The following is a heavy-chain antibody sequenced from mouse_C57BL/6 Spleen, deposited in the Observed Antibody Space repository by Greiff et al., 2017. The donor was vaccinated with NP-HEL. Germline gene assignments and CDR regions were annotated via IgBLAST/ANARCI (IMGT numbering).Heavy chain of an antibody. CDR3: ASGDLYYGNPNYAMDY. D-gene: IGHD2-1*01. J-gene: IGHJ4*01. V-gene: IGHV1-20*01. CDR2: INPYNGDT. Sequence: EVKLQESGPELVKPGDSVKISCKASGYSFTGYFMNWVMQSHGQSLEWIGRINPYNGDTFYNQKFKGKATLTVDKSSSTAHMELRSLTSEDSADYYCASGDLYYGNPNYAMDYWGQGTSVTVSS. CDR1: GYSFTGYF.